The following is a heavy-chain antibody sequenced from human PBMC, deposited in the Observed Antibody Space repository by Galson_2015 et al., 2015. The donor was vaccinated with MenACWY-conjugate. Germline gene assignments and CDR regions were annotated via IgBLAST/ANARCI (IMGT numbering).Heavy chain of an antibody. D-gene: IGHD1-26*01. CDR3: ARLGGNYRTTSHFDY. Sequence: SLRLSCAASGFTFSTYWMHWVRQAPGKGLVWVSRLNSDGRSTSYADSVKGRFTISSDNAKNPLYLQMNSLRAEDTAVYYCARLGGNYRTTSHFDYWGQGTLVTVSS. V-gene: IGHV3-74*01. CDR2: LNSDGRST. CDR1: GFTFSTYW. J-gene: IGHJ4*02.